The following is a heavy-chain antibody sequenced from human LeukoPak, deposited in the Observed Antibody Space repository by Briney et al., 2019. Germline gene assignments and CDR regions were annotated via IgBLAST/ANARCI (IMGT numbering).Heavy chain of an antibody. V-gene: IGHV3-20*01. D-gene: IGHD3-22*01. J-gene: IGHJ6*02. CDR2: INWNGGST. CDR1: GFTFDDYG. Sequence: GGSLRLSCAASGFTFDDYGMSWVRQAPGKGLEWVSGINWNGGSTGYADSVKGRFTISRDNAKNSLYLQMNSLRAEDTALYHCARELVTDSSGYYYGYYYGMDVWGQGTTVTVSS. CDR3: ARELVTDSSGYYYGYYYGMDV.